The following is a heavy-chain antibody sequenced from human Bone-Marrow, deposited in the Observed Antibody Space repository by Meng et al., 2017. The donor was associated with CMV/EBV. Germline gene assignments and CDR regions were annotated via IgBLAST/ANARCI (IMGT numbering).Heavy chain of an antibody. D-gene: IGHD5-24*01. CDR3: ARDLVGYNTIDY. Sequence: GESLKISCAASGFTFSIYAMHWVRQAPGKGLEYVSAISSNGRSTYFADSVKGRFAISRDNAKNSLYLQMNSLRAEDTAVYYCARDLVGYNTIDYWGQGTLVTVSS. CDR1: GFTFSIYA. CDR2: ISSNGRST. V-gene: IGHV3-64*02. J-gene: IGHJ4*02.